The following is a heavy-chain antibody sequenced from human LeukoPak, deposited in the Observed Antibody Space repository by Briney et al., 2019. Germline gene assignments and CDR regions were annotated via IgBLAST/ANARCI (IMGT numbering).Heavy chain of an antibody. V-gene: IGHV1-69*13. J-gene: IGHJ5*02. CDR1: GGTFSSYA. D-gene: IGHD6-19*01. Sequence: GASVKVSCKASGGTFSSYAISWVRQAPGQGLEWMGGIIPIFGTANYAQKFQGRVTITADESTSTAYMELSSPRSEDSAVYYCARARVIAVSREHWFDTWGQGTLVTVSS. CDR2: IIPIFGTA. CDR3: ARARVIAVSREHWFDT.